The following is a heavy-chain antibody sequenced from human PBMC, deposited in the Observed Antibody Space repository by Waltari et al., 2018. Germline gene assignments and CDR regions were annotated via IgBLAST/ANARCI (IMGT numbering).Heavy chain of an antibody. J-gene: IGHJ5*02. Sequence: QVQLVQSGAEVKKPGASVKVSCKASGYTFTSYDINWVRQATGQGLEWMGWMNPYCGNTGYAQKFQGRVTMTRNTSISTAYMELISLRSEDTAVYYCARVPPMVRGWNWFDPWGQGTLVTVSS. D-gene: IGHD3-10*01. CDR3: ARVPPMVRGWNWFDP. V-gene: IGHV1-8*01. CDR1: GYTFTSYD. CDR2: MNPYCGNT.